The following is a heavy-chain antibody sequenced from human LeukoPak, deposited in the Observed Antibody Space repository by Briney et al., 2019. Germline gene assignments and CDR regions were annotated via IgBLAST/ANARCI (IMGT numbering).Heavy chain of an antibody. Sequence: SETLSLTCTVSGGSISSYYWSWIRQPPGKGLEWIGYIYYSGSTNYNPSLKRRVTISVDTSKNQFSLKLSSVTAADTAVYYCARFGGYSYGYFYFDYWGQGTLVTVSS. V-gene: IGHV4-59*08. J-gene: IGHJ4*02. D-gene: IGHD5-18*01. CDR1: GGSISSYY. CDR2: IYYSGST. CDR3: ARFGGYSYGYFYFDY.